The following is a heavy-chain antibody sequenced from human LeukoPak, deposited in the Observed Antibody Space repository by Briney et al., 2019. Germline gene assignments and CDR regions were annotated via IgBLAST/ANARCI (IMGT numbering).Heavy chain of an antibody. Sequence: GASVKVSFKASGYTFTDYYMHWVRQAPGQGLEWMGWINPNSGGTNYAQKFQGRVTMTRDTSISTAYMELSRLRSDDTAVYYCARTYYDILTGYYFRIDYWGPGTLVTVSS. V-gene: IGHV1-2*02. D-gene: IGHD3-9*01. J-gene: IGHJ4*02. CDR2: INPNSGGT. CDR1: GYTFTDYY. CDR3: ARTYYDILTGYYFRIDY.